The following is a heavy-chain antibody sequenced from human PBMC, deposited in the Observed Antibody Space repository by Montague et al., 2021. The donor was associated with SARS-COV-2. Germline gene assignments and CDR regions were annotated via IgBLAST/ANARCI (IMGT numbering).Heavy chain of an antibody. CDR1: GGSVSSSPYY. CDR3: ASSYYYGSGTYVYNYYMDV. D-gene: IGHD3-10*01. CDR2: ISYSGRT. Sequence: SETLSLTCTVSGGSVSSSPYYRGWIRQPPERGLEWVGSISYSGRTYFSPSLKSRLTISVDSSENQFSLRLSSVTAADTAVYYCASSYYYGSGTYVYNYYMDVWGKGTTVTVSS. V-gene: IGHV4-39*01. J-gene: IGHJ6*03.